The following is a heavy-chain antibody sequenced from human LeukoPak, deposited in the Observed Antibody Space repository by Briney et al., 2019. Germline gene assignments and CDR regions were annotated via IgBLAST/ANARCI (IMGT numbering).Heavy chain of an antibody. CDR1: GGSISSSSYY. V-gene: IGHV4-39*01. D-gene: IGHD1-7*01. J-gene: IGHJ6*03. CDR3: ASGNWNYGHYYYYMDV. Sequence: SETLSLTCTVSGGSISSSSYYWGWIRQPPGKGLEWIGSIYYSGSTYYNPSLKSRVTISVDTSKNQLSLKLSSVTAADTAVYYCASGNWNYGHYYYYMDVWGKGTTVTVSS. CDR2: IYYSGST.